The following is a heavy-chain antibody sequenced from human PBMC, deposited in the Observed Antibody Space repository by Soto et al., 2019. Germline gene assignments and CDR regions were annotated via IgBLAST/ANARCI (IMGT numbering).Heavy chain of an antibody. CDR1: GYTLNEVA. CDR3: TTYHGDYNFDH. Sequence: QVQLVQSGAEVKKPGASVKVSCNVSGYTLNEVAMHWVRQAPGKGLEWLGGLDPDEAETIYAQHSQGRVTMTEDTSTDTVYMELSSLRSEDTALYFCTTYHGDYNFDHWCQGTLVTVSS. CDR2: LDPDEAET. D-gene: IGHD4-17*01. J-gene: IGHJ5*02. V-gene: IGHV1-24*01.